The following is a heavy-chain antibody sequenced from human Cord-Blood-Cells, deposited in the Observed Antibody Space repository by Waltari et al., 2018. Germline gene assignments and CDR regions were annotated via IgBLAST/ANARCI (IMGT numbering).Heavy chain of an antibody. CDR1: GFTFSSYS. Sequence: EVQLVESGGGLVKPGGSLSLSCAAPGFTFSSYSMTWFRQTPGKGLEWVSSISSSSSYIYYADSVKGRFTISRDNAKNSLYLQMNSLRAEDTAVYYCARDFKPWYFDLWGRGTLVTVSS. CDR3: ARDFKPWYFDL. CDR2: ISSSSSYI. V-gene: IGHV3-21*01. J-gene: IGHJ2*01.